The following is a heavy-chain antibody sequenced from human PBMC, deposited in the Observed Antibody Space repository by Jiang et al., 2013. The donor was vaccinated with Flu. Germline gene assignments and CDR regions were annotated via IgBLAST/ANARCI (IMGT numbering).Heavy chain of an antibody. D-gene: IGHD6-19*01. CDR3: ARQDSQQWLVLSIEVEAFDY. J-gene: IGHJ3*02. CDR2: IYPGDSDT. CDR1: GYSFTSYW. Sequence: VQLVESGAEVKKPGESLKISCKGSGYSFTSYWIGWVRQMPGKGLEWMGIIYPGDSDTRYSPSFQGQVTISADKSISTAYLQWSSLKASDTAMYYCARQDSQQWLVLSIEVEAFDYLGPRDNGHRL. V-gene: IGHV5-51*01.